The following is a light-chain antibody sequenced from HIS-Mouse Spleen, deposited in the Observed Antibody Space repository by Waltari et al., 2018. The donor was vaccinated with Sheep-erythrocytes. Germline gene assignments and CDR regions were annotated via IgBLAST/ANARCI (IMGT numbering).Light chain of an antibody. J-gene: IGLJ1*01. Sequence: QSALTQPRSVSGSPGQSVTISCTGTSSDVCGYNYVSWYQQHPGQAPKPMIYDVSKRPSGVPDRFSGSKSGNTASLTISGLQAEDEADYYCCSYAGSYNHVFATGTKVTVL. CDR1: SSDVCGYNY. CDR2: DVS. V-gene: IGLV2-11*01. CDR3: CSYAGSYNHV.